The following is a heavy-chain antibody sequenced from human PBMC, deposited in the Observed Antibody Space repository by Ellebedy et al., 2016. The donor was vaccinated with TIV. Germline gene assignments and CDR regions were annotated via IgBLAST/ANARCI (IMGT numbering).Heavy chain of an antibody. J-gene: IGHJ4*02. CDR2: VKRDGSEE. CDR3: ARDQWLGRAYYFDY. CDR1: GFTFSNYW. Sequence: GESLKISCATSGFTFSNYWMTWVRQAPGKGLEWVANVKRDGSEENYVDSVKGRFSISRDNTKNSLYVQMNSLRPEDTAVYYCARDQWLGRAYYFDYWGRGTLVTVSS. D-gene: IGHD6-19*01. V-gene: IGHV3-7*01.